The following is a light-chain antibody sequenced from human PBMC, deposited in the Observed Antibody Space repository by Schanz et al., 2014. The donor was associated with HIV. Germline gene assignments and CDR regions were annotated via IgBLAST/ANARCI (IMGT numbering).Light chain of an antibody. CDR2: ADY. Sequence: QSVLTQPPSVSGAPGQRITISCTGSSSNIGAGYDVHWYQQLPGTAPKLLIFADYQRPSEIPDRISGSKTGTSATLAITELQTGDEADYFCGTWDTSLSAWVFGGGTKLTVL. CDR1: SSNIGAGYD. CDR3: GTWDTSLSAWV. V-gene: IGLV1-51*01. J-gene: IGLJ3*02.